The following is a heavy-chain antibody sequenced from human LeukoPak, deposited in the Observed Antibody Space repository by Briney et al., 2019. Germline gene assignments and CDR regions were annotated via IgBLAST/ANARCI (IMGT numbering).Heavy chain of an antibody. J-gene: IGHJ4*02. D-gene: IGHD6-19*01. CDR3: ARVTAVAGFDC. CDR1: GFTFRNYW. Sequence: GGSLRLSCAVSGFTFRNYWMAWVRQAPGKGLEWVANIKQDGRDKYYVDSVKGRFTISKDNAKNSLYLQMNSLRPEDTAVYYCARVTAVAGFDCWGQGTQVTVSS. V-gene: IGHV3-7*03. CDR2: IKQDGRDK.